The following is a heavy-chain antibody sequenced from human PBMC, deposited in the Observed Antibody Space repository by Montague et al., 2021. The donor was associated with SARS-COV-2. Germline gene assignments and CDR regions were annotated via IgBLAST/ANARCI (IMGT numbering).Heavy chain of an antibody. CDR1: GGSASGYY. CDR2: MYYTGTS. Sequence: SETLSLTCAISGGSASGYYWAWIRQPPGKGLEWIGDMYYTGTSNYNPSLKSRVSMSIDTSKNHFSLNLTSVAAADTAVYYCARGVGYTSMFRVFDYWGHGALVTVSS. D-gene: IGHD2-2*02. J-gene: IGHJ4*01. V-gene: IGHV4-59*02. CDR3: ARGVGYTSMFRVFDY.